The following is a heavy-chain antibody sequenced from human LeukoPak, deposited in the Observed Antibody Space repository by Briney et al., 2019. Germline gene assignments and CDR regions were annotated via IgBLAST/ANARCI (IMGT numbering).Heavy chain of an antibody. J-gene: IGHJ4*02. CDR2: ISGSGGST. D-gene: IGHD3-10*01. V-gene: IGHV3-23*01. Sequence: LPGGSLRLSCAASGFTFSSYAMSWVRQAPGKGLEWVSAISGSGGSTYYADSVKGRFTISRDNSKNTLYLQMNSLRAEDTAVYYCAKLIEGDLWFAPFDYWGQGTLVTVSS. CDR3: AKLIEGDLWFAPFDY. CDR1: GFTFSSYA.